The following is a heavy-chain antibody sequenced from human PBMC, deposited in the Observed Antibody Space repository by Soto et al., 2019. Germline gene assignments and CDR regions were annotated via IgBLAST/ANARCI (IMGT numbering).Heavy chain of an antibody. J-gene: IGHJ6*02. D-gene: IGHD3-10*01. Sequence: GALRLSCAASGFTFSSYAMSWVRQAPGKGLEWVSAISGSGGSTYYADSVKGRFTISRDNSKNTLYLQMNSLRAEDTAVYYCAKSMVRGGTYYYYGMDVWGQGTTVTVSS. V-gene: IGHV3-23*01. CDR3: AKSMVRGGTYYYYGMDV. CDR2: ISGSGGST. CDR1: GFTFSSYA.